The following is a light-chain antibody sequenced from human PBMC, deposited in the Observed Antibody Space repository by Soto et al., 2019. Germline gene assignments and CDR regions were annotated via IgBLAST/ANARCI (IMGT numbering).Light chain of an antibody. CDR3: HHYTRSAIFT. CDR1: QSIDNNY. J-gene: IGKJ3*01. CDR2: DAS. Sequence: EIVLTQSPGTLSLSPGETATLSCRASQSIDNNYLAWYQQRPGQAPRLLIYDASTRAAGVPARFSGSGSGTDFSLTISRLEPEDFAVFYCHHYTRSAIFTFGPGTTVDIK. V-gene: IGKV3-20*01.